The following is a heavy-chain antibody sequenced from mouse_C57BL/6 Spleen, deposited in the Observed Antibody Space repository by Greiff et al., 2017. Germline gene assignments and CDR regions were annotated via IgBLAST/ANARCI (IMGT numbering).Heavy chain of an antibody. CDR2: IRNKANGYTT. CDR1: GFTFTDYY. Sequence: EVQGVESGGGLVQPGGSLSLSCAASGFTFTDYYMSWVRQTPGKALEWLGFIRNKANGYTTEYSASVKGRFTISRDNSQSILYLQMNALRAEDSAAYYCARLYGNYVWYFDVWGTGTTVTVSS. J-gene: IGHJ1*03. V-gene: IGHV7-3*01. CDR3: ARLYGNYVWYFDV. D-gene: IGHD2-1*01.